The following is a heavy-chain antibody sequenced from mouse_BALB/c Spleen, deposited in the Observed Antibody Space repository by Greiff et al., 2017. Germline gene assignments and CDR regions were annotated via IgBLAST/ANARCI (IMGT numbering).Heavy chain of an antibody. CDR3: ARGGNYDYFDY. Sequence: EVKVVESGGGLVKPGGSLKLSCAASGFTFSSYAMSWVRQTPEKRLEWVASISSGGSTYYPDSVKGRFTISRDNARNILYLQMSSLRSEDTAMYYCARGGNYDYFDYWGQGTTLTVSS. V-gene: IGHV5-6-5*01. D-gene: IGHD2-1*01. CDR1: GFTFSSYA. CDR2: ISSGGST. J-gene: IGHJ2*01.